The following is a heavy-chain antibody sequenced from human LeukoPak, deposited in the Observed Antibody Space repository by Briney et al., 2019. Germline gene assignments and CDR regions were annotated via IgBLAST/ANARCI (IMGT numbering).Heavy chain of an antibody. CDR3: ARESGQQLVPGQFDY. V-gene: IGHV4-4*09. Sequence: PSETLSLTCTVSGCSISSYYWSWIRQPPGKGLEWIGNIYTSGSTNYNPSLKSRVTMSVDTSKNQFSLKLSSVTAADTAVYYCARESGQQLVPGQFDYWGQGTLVTVSS. CDR2: IYTSGST. CDR1: GCSISSYY. J-gene: IGHJ4*02. D-gene: IGHD6-13*01.